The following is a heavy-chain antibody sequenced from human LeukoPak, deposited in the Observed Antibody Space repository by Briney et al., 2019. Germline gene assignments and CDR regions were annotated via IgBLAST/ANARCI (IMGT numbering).Heavy chain of an antibody. J-gene: IGHJ5*02. CDR1: GYTFTSYY. CDR2: INPSGGST. Sequence: ASVKVSCKASGYTFTSYYMHWVRQAPGQGLEWMGIINPSGGSTSYAQKFQGRVTMTRDMSTSTVYMELSSLRSEDTAVYYCARGGAYGSGSYLSINWFDPWGQGTLVTVSS. V-gene: IGHV1-46*01. D-gene: IGHD3-10*01. CDR3: ARGGAYGSGSYLSINWFDP.